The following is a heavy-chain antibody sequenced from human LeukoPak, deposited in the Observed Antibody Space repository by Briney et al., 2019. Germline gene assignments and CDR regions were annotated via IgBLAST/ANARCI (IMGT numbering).Heavy chain of an antibody. D-gene: IGHD3-22*01. Sequence: GASVKVSCKASGYTFTSYGISWVRQAPGQGLEWMGWISAYNGNTNYAQKLQGRVTMTTDTSTSTAYMELRSLRSDDTAVYYCARVMDYYDSSGPRPWYFDLWGRGTLVTVSS. CDR2: ISAYNGNT. V-gene: IGHV1-18*01. J-gene: IGHJ2*01. CDR3: ARVMDYYDSSGPRPWYFDL. CDR1: GYTFTSYG.